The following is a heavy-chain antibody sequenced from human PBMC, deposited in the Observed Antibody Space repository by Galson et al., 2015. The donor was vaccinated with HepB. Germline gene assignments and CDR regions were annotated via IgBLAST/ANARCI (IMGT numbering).Heavy chain of an antibody. Sequence: TLSLTCAVSGGSISSGGYSWSWIRQPPGKGLEWIGYIYYSGSTYYNPSLKSRVTISVDTSKNQFSLKLSSVTAADTAVYYCARVFWFGELYWFDPWGQGTLVTVSS. D-gene: IGHD3-10*01. CDR1: GGSISSGGYS. CDR2: IYYSGST. CDR3: ARVFWFGELYWFDP. J-gene: IGHJ5*02. V-gene: IGHV4-30-4*07.